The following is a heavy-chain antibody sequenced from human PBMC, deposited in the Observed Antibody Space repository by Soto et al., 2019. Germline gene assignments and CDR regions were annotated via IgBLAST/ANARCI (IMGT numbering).Heavy chain of an antibody. Sequence: QVQLQESGPGLVKPSETLSLTCTVSGGSVSSYYGSWIWQPAGKGLEWIGRIYNSGSNSYNPTLKSRVTMSVDTSKNQFSLKLSSVTSADTAVYYCARVLRGGSSDYWGQGTLVTVSS. CDR1: GGSVSSYY. D-gene: IGHD2-8*01. CDR2: IYNSGSN. V-gene: IGHV4-4*07. CDR3: ARVLRGGSSDY. J-gene: IGHJ4*02.